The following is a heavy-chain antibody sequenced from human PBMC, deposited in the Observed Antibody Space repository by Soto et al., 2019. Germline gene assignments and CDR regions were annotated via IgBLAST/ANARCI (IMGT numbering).Heavy chain of an antibody. CDR3: ATADGFGVVTPFFEY. J-gene: IGHJ4*02. CDR1: GGSISSRSHY. CDR2: SFYRGST. Sequence: QLQLQESGPGLVKPSETLSLTCTVSGGSISSRSHYWGWIRQSPGKHLEWIGSSFYRGSTHYNPYIKTRVTISVDTSKNQVSLKLYSVTAADTAVYYCATADGFGVVTPFFEYWGQGILVTVSS. V-gene: IGHV4-39*01. D-gene: IGHD3-3*01.